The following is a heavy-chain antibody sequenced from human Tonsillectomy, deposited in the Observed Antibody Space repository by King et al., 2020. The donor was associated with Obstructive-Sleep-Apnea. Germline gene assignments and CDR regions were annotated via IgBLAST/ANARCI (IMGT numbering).Heavy chain of an antibody. CDR3: ARGGWEIVVVVAATNDY. CDR1: GFTFSSYS. Sequence: VQLVESGGGLVKPGGSLRLSCAASGFTFSSYSMNWVRQAPGKGLEWVSSISSSSSYIYYADSVKGRFTISRDNAKNSLYQQMNSLRAEDTAVYYCARGGWEIVVVVAATNDYGGQGTLVTVSS. CDR2: ISSSSSYI. J-gene: IGHJ4*02. D-gene: IGHD2-15*01. V-gene: IGHV3-21*01.